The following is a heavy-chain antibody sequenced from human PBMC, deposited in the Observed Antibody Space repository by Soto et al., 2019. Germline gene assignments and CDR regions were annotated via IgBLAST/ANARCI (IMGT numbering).Heavy chain of an antibody. CDR1: GGTFSNHA. J-gene: IGHJ3*02. CDR3: AREVAADGTFREDVFDI. D-gene: IGHD6-13*01. V-gene: IGHV1-69*13. Sequence: EASVKVPCKASGGTFSNHAINWVRQAPGQGLEWMGRIIPIFTTTNYAQKFQGRVTMTADESTITAYLELSSLKHDDTAVYYCAREVAADGTFREDVFDIWGQGTLVTVSS. CDR2: IIPIFTTT.